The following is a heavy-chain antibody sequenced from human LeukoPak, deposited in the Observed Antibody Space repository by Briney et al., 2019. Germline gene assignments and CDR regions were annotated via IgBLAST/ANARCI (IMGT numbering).Heavy chain of an antibody. Sequence: GGSLRLSCAASGFTFNNYAMSWVRQAPGKGLEWVSTVSGSDDNTYYADSVKGRFTISRDISKNTLYLQMNSLRADDTAVYYCANDFDHWGQGTLVTVSS. V-gene: IGHV3-23*01. CDR2: VSGSDDNT. CDR1: GFTFNNYA. CDR3: ANDFDH. J-gene: IGHJ4*02.